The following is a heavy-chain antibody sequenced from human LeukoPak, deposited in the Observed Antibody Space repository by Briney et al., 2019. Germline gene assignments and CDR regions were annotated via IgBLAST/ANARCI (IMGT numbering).Heavy chain of an antibody. CDR1: GFTFSSYA. D-gene: IGHD5/OR15-5a*01. Sequence: GRSLRLSCAASGFTFSSYAMHGVRQAPGKGLEWVAVISYDGSNKYYADSVKGRFTISRDNSKNTLYLQMNSPRAEDTAVYYCARDRSIDYWGQGTLVTVSS. V-gene: IGHV3-30*01. CDR3: ARDRSIDY. CDR2: ISYDGSNK. J-gene: IGHJ4*02.